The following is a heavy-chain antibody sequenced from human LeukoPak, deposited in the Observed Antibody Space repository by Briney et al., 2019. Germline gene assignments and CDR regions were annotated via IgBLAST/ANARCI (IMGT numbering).Heavy chain of an antibody. D-gene: IGHD5-24*01. CDR3: ARGRWSFDY. J-gene: IGHJ4*02. CDR1: GFTFTSYN. CDR2: ISTSSSYI. V-gene: IGHV3-21*01. Sequence: GGSLRLSCAASGFTFTSYNMNWVRQAPGKGLEWVSSISTSSSYIYYADSVKGRFTISRDNAKNSLYLQMNSLRAEDTAVHYCARGRWSFDYWGQGTLVTVSS.